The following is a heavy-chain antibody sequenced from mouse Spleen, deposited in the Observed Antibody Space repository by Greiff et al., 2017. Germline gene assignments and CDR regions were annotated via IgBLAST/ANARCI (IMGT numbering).Heavy chain of an antibody. CDR3: ARLITAWFAY. CDR2: ISYDGSN. CDR1: GYSITSGYY. Sequence: EVQVVESGPGLVKPSQSLSLTCSVTGYSITSGYYWNWIRQFPGNKLEWMGYISYDGSNNYNPSLKNRISITRDTSKNQFFLKLNSVTTEDTATYYCARLITAWFAYWGQGTLVTVSA. J-gene: IGHJ3*01. V-gene: IGHV3-6*01. D-gene: IGHD2-4*01.